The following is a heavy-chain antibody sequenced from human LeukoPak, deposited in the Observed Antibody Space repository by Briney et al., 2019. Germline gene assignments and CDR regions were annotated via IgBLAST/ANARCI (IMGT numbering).Heavy chain of an antibody. D-gene: IGHD3-9*01. V-gene: IGHV1-69*01. Sequence: SVKVSCKASGGTFSSYAISGVRQAPGQGLEWMGGIIPIFGTANYAQKFQGRVTITADESTSTAYMELSSLRSEDTAVYYCASLFYDILTGSYYYGMDVWGKGTTVTVSS. J-gene: IGHJ6*04. CDR3: ASLFYDILTGSYYYGMDV. CDR1: GGTFSSYA. CDR2: IIPIFGTA.